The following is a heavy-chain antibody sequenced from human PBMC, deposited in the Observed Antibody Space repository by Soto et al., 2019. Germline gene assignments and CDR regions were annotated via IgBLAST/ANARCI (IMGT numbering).Heavy chain of an antibody. CDR2: IYHSGST. Sequence: SETLSLTCAVSGGSISSGGYSWSWIRQPPGKGLEWIGYIYHSGSTYYNPSLKSRVTILVDRSKIQFSLKLSSVTAADTAVYYCARGEVVALGYWGQGTLVTVSS. CDR3: ARGEVVALGY. CDR1: GGSISSGGYS. D-gene: IGHD2-15*01. V-gene: IGHV4-30-2*01. J-gene: IGHJ4*02.